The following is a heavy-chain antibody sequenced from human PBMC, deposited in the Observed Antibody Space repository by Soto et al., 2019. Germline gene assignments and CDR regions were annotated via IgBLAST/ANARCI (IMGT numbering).Heavy chain of an antibody. J-gene: IGHJ4*02. Sequence: LRLSCSTSGFNFGDYTMSWVRQAPGKGLEWICFIRGKAYGGTTEYAASVSGRFTISRDDSKSIAYLQMNSLRSEDTAVYYCSRDYSGYDATGGYWGQGILVTVSS. CDR1: GFNFGDYT. CDR3: SRDYSGYDATGGY. V-gene: IGHV3-49*04. D-gene: IGHD5-12*01. CDR2: IRGKAYGGTT.